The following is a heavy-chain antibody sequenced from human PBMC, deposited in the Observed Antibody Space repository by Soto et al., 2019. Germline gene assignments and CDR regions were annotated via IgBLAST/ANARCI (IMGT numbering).Heavy chain of an antibody. CDR1: GGSIGSADYF. J-gene: IGHJ4*02. V-gene: IGHV4-30-4*01. D-gene: IGHD1-26*01. CDR2: IYYSETT. CDR3: VSVMGATLGARVFDS. Sequence: QVQLQESGPGLVKPSQILSLTCTVSGGSIGSADYFWSWVRLSPGKGLECIGYIYYSETTYYHPSLKSRLTNSVDTSKNQFSLKMTSVTAADTAVYYCVSVMGATLGARVFDSWGQGIPVTVSS.